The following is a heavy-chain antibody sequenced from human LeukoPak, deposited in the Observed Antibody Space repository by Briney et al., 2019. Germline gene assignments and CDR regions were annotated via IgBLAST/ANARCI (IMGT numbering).Heavy chain of an antibody. V-gene: IGHV3-20*04. Sequence: GGSPRLSCAASGFTFSDYYMSWIRQAPGKGLEWVSGINWNGGSTGYADSVKGRFTISRDNAKNSLYLQMNSLRAEDTALYYCARDRPYSSSSNWFDPWGQGTLVTVSS. CDR1: GFTFSDYY. CDR2: INWNGGST. D-gene: IGHD6-13*01. CDR3: ARDRPYSSSSNWFDP. J-gene: IGHJ5*02.